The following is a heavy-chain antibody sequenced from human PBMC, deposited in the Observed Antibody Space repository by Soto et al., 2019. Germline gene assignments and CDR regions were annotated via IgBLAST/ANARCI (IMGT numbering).Heavy chain of an antibody. CDR2: INAGNGNT. V-gene: IGHV1-3*01. CDR3: ARDLLSTIFGVVALYYFDY. Sequence: SVKGSCKAHAYTLTSYAMHLVRQAPGQSLEWMGWINAGNGNTKYSQKFQGRVTITRDTSASTAYMELSSLRSEDTAVYYCARDLLSTIFGVVALYYFDYWGQGTLVTVSS. D-gene: IGHD3-3*01. J-gene: IGHJ4*02. CDR1: AYTLTSYA.